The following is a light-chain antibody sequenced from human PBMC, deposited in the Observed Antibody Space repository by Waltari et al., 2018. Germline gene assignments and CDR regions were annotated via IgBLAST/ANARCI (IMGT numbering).Light chain of an antibody. Sequence: QSALTQPATVSGSPTQSITISCTGTSSDVGSYTLVSWYQQHPGRAPKLMIFDVNKRPSGISNRFSGSKSGNTASLAISGLQSEDEGDYYCALWDDSLNGVVFGGGTKLTVL. CDR1: SSDVGSYTL. J-gene: IGLJ2*01. CDR3: ALWDDSLNGVV. CDR2: DVN. V-gene: IGLV2-14*02.